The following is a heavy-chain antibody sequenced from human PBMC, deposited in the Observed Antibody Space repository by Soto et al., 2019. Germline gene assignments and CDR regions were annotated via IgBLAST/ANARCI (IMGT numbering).Heavy chain of an antibody. J-gene: IGHJ4*02. D-gene: IGHD3-22*01. Sequence: EVQLLESGGGLVQPGGSLRLSCAASGFTFSSYAMSWVRQAPGKGLEWVSAISGSGGSTYYADSVKGRFTIARDNSKNTLYLQMNSLRAEDTAVYYCAKLHYYDSSGYYDYWGQGTLVTVSS. CDR2: ISGSGGST. CDR1: GFTFSSYA. V-gene: IGHV3-23*01. CDR3: AKLHYYDSSGYYDY.